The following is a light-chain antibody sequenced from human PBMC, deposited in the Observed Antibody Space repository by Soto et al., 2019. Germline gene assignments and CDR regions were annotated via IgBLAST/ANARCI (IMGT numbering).Light chain of an antibody. V-gene: IGKV3-15*01. Sequence: EIVMSQSPATLSVSPGERATLSCRASQSVRNNLAWYQQRPGQAPRLLIYGASTRASGIPARFTGGGSETDFTLTITSLQSEDFAVYHCQQYGSLSWTFGQGTK. CDR1: QSVRNN. CDR3: QQYGSLSWT. CDR2: GAS. J-gene: IGKJ1*01.